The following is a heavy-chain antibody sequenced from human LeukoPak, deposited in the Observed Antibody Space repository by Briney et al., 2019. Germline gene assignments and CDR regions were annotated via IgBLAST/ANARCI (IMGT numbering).Heavy chain of an antibody. J-gene: IGHJ4*02. V-gene: IGHV4-59*01. CDR3: ARGRLHILTGYYMFDY. CDR1: GGSISSYY. Sequence: SETLSLTCTVSGGSISSYYWSWIRQPPGKGLEWIGYIYYSGSTNYNPSLKSRVTISVDTSKNQFSLKLSSVTAADTAVYYCARGRLHILTGYYMFDYWGQGTLVTVSS. CDR2: IYYSGST. D-gene: IGHD3-9*01.